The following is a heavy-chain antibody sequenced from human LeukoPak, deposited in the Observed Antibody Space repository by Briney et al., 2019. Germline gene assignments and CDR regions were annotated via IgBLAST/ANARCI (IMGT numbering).Heavy chain of an antibody. CDR3: ARPMTIAAAGTSYYYGMDV. Sequence: PGGSLRLSCAASGFTFSSYSMNWVCQAPGKGLEWVSYISSSSSTIYYADSVKGRFTISRDNAKNSLYLQMNSLRAEDTAVYYCARPMTIAAAGTSYYYGMDVWGQGTTVTVSS. J-gene: IGHJ6*02. V-gene: IGHV3-48*01. D-gene: IGHD6-13*01. CDR1: GFTFSSYS. CDR2: ISSSSSTI.